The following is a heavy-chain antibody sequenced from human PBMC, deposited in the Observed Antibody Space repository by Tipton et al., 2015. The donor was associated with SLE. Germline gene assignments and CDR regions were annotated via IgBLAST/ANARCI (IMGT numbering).Heavy chain of an antibody. D-gene: IGHD6-13*01. Sequence: TLSLTCTVSGGSISSNVFQWDWIRQPPGKGLEWIGTTYYSGNDYYNPSLKSRVSISVDTYKNQFSLRLSSVTAADTAVYYCVRLSAAAGTKWFDPRGQGILVTVSS. CDR3: VRLSAAAGTKWFDP. CDR2: TYYSGND. V-gene: IGHV4-39*07. CDR1: GGSISSNVFQ. J-gene: IGHJ5*02.